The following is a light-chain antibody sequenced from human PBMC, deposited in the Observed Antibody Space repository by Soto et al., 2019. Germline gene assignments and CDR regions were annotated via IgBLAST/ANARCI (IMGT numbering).Light chain of an antibody. CDR2: GAS. CDR1: QSVSSSY. J-gene: IGKJ4*01. Sequence: EIVLTQSPGTLSLSPGERATLSCRASQSVSSSYLAWYQQKPGQAPRLLIYGASSRATDIPDRFSGSGSGTDFTLTISRLEPEDSAVYYCQQYGSSPLTFGGGTKVEIK. V-gene: IGKV3-20*01. CDR3: QQYGSSPLT.